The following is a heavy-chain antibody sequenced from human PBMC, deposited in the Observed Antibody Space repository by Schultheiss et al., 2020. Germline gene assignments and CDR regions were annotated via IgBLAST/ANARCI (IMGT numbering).Heavy chain of an antibody. CDR2: ISAYNGNT. Sequence: AAVKVSCKASGYLLSDYGISWVRQAPGQGLEWMGWISAYNGNTNYAQKLQGRVTMTTDTSTSTAYMELRSLRSDDTAVYYCARDEGATIAFYYYGMDVWGQGTTVTVAS. CDR1: GYLLSDYG. D-gene: IGHD5-12*01. V-gene: IGHV1-18*04. CDR3: ARDEGATIAFYYYGMDV. J-gene: IGHJ6*02.